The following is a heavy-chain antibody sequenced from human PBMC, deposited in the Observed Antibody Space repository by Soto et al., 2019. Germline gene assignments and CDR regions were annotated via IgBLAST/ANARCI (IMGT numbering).Heavy chain of an antibody. V-gene: IGHV3-74*01. CDR3: ATAGQFRFDN. CDR1: GFTFSTYW. D-gene: IGHD2-21*01. Sequence: EVQLVESGGGLFQPGGSLRLSCEASGFTFSTYWMHWVRQAPGQGLVGLSRINADGRTTNYADSVRGRFTISRDNAKNTLFLQVNSLRAEDTAVYYCATAGQFRFDNWGQGALVTVSS. J-gene: IGHJ4*02. CDR2: INADGRTT.